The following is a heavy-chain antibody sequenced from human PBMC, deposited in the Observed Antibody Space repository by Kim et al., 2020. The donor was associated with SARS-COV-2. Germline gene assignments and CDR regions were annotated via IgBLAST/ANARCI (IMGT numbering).Heavy chain of an antibody. CDR3: ARASFGGSYYYGSGSYFDY. J-gene: IGHJ4*02. Sequence: SETLSLTCTVSGGSISSGGYYWSWIRQHPGKGLELIGYIYYSGSTYYNPSLKSRVTISVDTSKNQFSLKLSSVTAADTAVYYCARASFGGSYYYGSGSYFDYWGQGTLVTVSS. D-gene: IGHD3-10*01. CDR1: GGSISSGGYY. V-gene: IGHV4-31*03. CDR2: IYYSGST.